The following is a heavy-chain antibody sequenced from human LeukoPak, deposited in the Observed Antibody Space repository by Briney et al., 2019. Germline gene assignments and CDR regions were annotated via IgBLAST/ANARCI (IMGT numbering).Heavy chain of an antibody. CDR3: AGYYYDSSGYFDY. CDR2: ISYDGSNK. CDR1: GFTFSSYA. D-gene: IGHD3-22*01. J-gene: IGHJ4*02. V-gene: IGHV3-30-3*01. Sequence: GGSLRLSCAASGFTFSSYAMHWVRQAPGKGLEWVAVISYDGSNKYYADSVKGRFTISRDNSKNTLYLQMNSLRAEDTAVYYCAGYYYDSSGYFDYWGQGTLVTVSS.